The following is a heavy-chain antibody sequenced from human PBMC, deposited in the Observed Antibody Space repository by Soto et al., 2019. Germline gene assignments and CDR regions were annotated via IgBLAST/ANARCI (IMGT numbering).Heavy chain of an antibody. CDR3: ARELKYYYDSSGYYRYYAMDV. Sequence: ASVKVACKSSGYTFTTYSWHWVRQAPGQRLEWMGWINAGNGNTKYSQKFQGRVTITRDTSASTAYMQLSSLRSEDTAVYYCARELKYYYDSSGYYRYYAMDVWGQGTTVTVSS. D-gene: IGHD3-22*01. CDR1: GYTFTTYS. V-gene: IGHV1-3*01. J-gene: IGHJ6*02. CDR2: INAGNGNT.